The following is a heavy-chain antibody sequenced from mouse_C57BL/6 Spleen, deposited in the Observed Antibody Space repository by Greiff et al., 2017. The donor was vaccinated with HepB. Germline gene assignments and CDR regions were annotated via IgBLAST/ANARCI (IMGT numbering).Heavy chain of an antibody. V-gene: IGHV3-6*01. CDR2: ISYDGSN. CDR1: GYSIPSGYY. CDR3: ARVTAQATVFDY. Sequence: EVKLQESGPGLVKPSQSLSLTCSVTGYSIPSGYYWNWIRQFPGNKLEWMGYISYDGSNNYNPSLKNRISITRDTSKNQFFLKLNSVTTEDTATYYCARVTAQATVFDYWGQGTTLTVSS. J-gene: IGHJ2*01. D-gene: IGHD3-2*02.